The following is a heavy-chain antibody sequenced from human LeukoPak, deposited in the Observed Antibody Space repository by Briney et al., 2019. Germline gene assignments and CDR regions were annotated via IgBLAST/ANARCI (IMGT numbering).Heavy chain of an antibody. Sequence: GGSLRLSCEASGFTFSTYWVSWVRQAPGKGLEWVANIKEDGSEKYYVDSVKGRFTLSRDNAKNSLYLQMNSLRAEDTAVYYCARGSTMVFEDWGQGTLVTVST. J-gene: IGHJ4*02. CDR3: ARGSTMVFED. V-gene: IGHV3-7*05. CDR2: IKEDGSEK. CDR1: GFTFSTYW. D-gene: IGHD3-10*01.